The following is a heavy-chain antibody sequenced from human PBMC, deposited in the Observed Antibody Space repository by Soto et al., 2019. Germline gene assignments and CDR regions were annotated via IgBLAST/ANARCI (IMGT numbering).Heavy chain of an antibody. D-gene: IGHD3-10*01. V-gene: IGHV3-21*01. Sequence: ESGGGLVKPGGSLRLSCAASGFTFNSYSLNWVRQAPGKGLEWVSSISGASSYIYYADSAKGRFTISRDNAKNSLYLLMNSLRAEDTAVYYCVRGYYGSGSYPYFDYWGQGTPVTVSS. CDR2: ISGASSYI. CDR3: VRGYYGSGSYPYFDY. CDR1: GFTFNSYS. J-gene: IGHJ4*02.